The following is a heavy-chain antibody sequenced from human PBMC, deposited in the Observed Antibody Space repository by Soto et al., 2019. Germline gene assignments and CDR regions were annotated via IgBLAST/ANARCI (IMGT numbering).Heavy chain of an antibody. V-gene: IGHV3-30-3*01. Sequence: QVHLVESGGGVVQPGRSLRLSCAASGFSFTNYIMHWVRQAPGKGLEWVAAILYDGSKTYYADSVKGRFTISRDSSKNTLYLQMNSLSAEDTAVYYCAVVGADIWGQVTLVTVSS. D-gene: IGHD2-15*01. CDR2: ILYDGSKT. CDR3: AVVGADI. J-gene: IGHJ4*02. CDR1: GFSFTNYI.